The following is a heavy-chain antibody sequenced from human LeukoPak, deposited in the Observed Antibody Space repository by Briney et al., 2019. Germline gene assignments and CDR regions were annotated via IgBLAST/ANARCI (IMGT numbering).Heavy chain of an antibody. D-gene: IGHD4-17*01. J-gene: IGHJ4*02. CDR2: IYHSGST. V-gene: IGHV4-38-2*02. CDR1: GYSISSGYY. CDR3: ARETQTVTTSFDY. Sequence: SETLSLTCTVSGYSISSGYYWGWIRPPPGKGLEWIGSIYHSGSTYYNPPLKSRVTISVDTSKNQFSLKLSSVTAADTAVYYCARETQTVTTSFDYWGQGTLVTVSS.